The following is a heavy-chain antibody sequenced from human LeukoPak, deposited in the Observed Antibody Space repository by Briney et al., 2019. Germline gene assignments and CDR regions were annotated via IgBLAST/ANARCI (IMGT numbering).Heavy chain of an antibody. D-gene: IGHD3-10*01. V-gene: IGHV3-66*01. CDR3: YYASGSYP. J-gene: IGHJ5*02. CDR1: GFTVSSNY. CDR2: IYTGGST. Sequence: GGSLRLSCAASGFTVSSNYMSWVRQAPGKGLEWVTLIYTGGSTYYADSVKGRFIISRDNSKNTVYLQMNSLRVEDTSVYYCYYASGSYPWGQGTLVTVSS.